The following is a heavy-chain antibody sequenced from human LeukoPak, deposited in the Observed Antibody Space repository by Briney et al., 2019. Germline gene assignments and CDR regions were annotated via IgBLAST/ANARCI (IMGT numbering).Heavy chain of an antibody. Sequence: ASVKVSCKASGYSFTTYGITWVRQAPGQGLEWMGWISGDNGDTSYAQKFQGRVTMTTDTSTSTAYMELRSLRSDDTVVYCCAREIGVAGVPFDFWGQGTLVTVSS. CDR1: GYSFTTYG. D-gene: IGHD3-10*01. J-gene: IGHJ4*02. CDR3: AREIGVAGVPFDF. CDR2: ISGDNGDT. V-gene: IGHV1-18*01.